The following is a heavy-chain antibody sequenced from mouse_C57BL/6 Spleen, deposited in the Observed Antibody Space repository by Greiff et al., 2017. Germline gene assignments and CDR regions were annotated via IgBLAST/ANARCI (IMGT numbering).Heavy chain of an antibody. CDR3: ARYYYGCFDY. CDR2: IIPNNGGT. D-gene: IGHD1-1*01. CDR1: GYTFTDYY. J-gene: IGHJ2*01. V-gene: IGHV1-26*01. Sequence: EVQLQQSGPELVKPGASVKISCKASGYTFTDYYMNWVKQSHGKSLAWIGDIIPNNGGTSYNQKFKGKATLTVDKSSSTAYMELRSLTSEDSAVYYCARYYYGCFDYWGQGTTLTVSS.